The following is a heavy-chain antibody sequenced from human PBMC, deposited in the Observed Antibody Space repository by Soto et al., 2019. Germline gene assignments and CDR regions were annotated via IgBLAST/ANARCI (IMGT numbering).Heavy chain of an antibody. V-gene: IGHV5-51*01. D-gene: IGHD6-13*01. CDR3: ARTAAAGKYYYGMDV. CDR1: GYRFTSYW. CDR2: IYPGDSDT. J-gene: IGHJ6*02. Sequence: GESLKISCQGTGYRFTSYWIGWVRQMPGKGLEWMGIIYPGDSDTRYSPSFQGQVTISADKSISTAYLEWSSLKASDTGMYYCARTAAAGKYYYGMDVWGQGTTVTSP.